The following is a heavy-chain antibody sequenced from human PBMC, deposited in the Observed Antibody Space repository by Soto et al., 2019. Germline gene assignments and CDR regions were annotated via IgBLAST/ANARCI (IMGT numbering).Heavy chain of an antibody. CDR1: GYTFISYG. J-gene: IGHJ4*02. CDR3: ARDPVAGTYFDY. V-gene: IGHV1-18*01. CDR2: INAFNGNR. Sequence: QVQLVQSGAEVKKPGASVKVSCKASGYTFISYGISWVRQAPGQGLEWMGWINAFNGNRNYAQKLQGRVTMTRDTSTSTAYMELRSLRSDDTAVYYCARDPVAGTYFDYWGQGTLVTVSS. D-gene: IGHD6-19*01.